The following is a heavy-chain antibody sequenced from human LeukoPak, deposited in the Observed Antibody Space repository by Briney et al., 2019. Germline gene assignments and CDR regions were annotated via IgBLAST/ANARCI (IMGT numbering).Heavy chain of an antibody. V-gene: IGHV4-61*02. Sequence: KTSETLSLTCTVSGVSISSRYHYWTWIRQPAGKGLEWTGRIYSSGSTNYNPSLQSRVAISLDTSENQFSLMLTSVTAADTAVYYCARDGGWDYYYYYMDVWGKGTTVTVSS. J-gene: IGHJ6*03. D-gene: IGHD3-16*01. CDR1: GVSISSRYHY. CDR3: ARDGGWDYYYYYMDV. CDR2: IYSSGST.